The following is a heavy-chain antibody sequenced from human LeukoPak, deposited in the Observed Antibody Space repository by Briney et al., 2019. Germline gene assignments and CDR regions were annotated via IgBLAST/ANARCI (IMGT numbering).Heavy chain of an antibody. CDR1: GGSFSGYY. CDR3: ARGLQRGYCSGGSCYSSRDSSGRPSDY. D-gene: IGHD2-15*01. CDR2: INHSGST. V-gene: IGHV4-34*01. Sequence: SETLSLTCAVYGGSFSGYYWSWIRRPPGKGLEWIGEINHSGSTNYNPSLESRVTISVDTSKNQFSLKLSSVTAADTAVYYCARGLQRGYCSGGSCYSSRDSSGRPSDYWGQGTLVTVSS. J-gene: IGHJ4*02.